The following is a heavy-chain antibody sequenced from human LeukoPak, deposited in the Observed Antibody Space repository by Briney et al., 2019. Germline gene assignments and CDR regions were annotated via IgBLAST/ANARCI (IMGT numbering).Heavy chain of an antibody. CDR3: ASSNSNVRVGY. CDR1: GFTFSSYA. CDR2: ISSSGGST. J-gene: IGHJ4*02. V-gene: IGHV3-23*01. D-gene: IGHD3-16*01. Sequence: QSGGSLRLSCAASGFTFSSYAMSWVRQAPGKGLEWVSAISSSGGSTYYADSVKGRFTISRDTSKNTLYLQMNSLRAEDTAVYYCASSNSNVRVGYWGQGTLVTVSS.